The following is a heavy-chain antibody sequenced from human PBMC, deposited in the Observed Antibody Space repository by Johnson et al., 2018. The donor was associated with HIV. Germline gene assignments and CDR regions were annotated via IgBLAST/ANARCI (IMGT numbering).Heavy chain of an antibody. CDR1: GFTFSDHY. J-gene: IGHJ3*02. Sequence: VQLVESGGGLVQPGGSLRLSCGASGFTFSDHYMDWVRQAPGKGLEWVGRIRNKANGYTTEYATSLKVTFIISRDNAKNTLYLKMNRLRDEDRGLYYCVSYRWTYYDSRCYQYGDDGFDIWGQGTLVTVSS. CDR2: IRNKANGYTT. CDR3: VSYRWTYYDSRCYQYGDDGFDI. V-gene: IGHV3-72*01. D-gene: IGHD3-22*01.